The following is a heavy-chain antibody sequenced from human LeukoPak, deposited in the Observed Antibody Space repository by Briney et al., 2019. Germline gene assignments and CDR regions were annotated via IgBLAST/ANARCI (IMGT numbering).Heavy chain of an antibody. J-gene: IGHJ4*02. Sequence: SETLSLTCTVSGGSISGYFWSWIRQPPGKGPEWIGYISDSGSTNYNPALKSRVTISVDASNNHFSLRVTSVTAADTAVYYCLESPTRDFFDYWGQGTLVTVSS. V-gene: IGHV4-59*01. CDR1: GGSISGYF. D-gene: IGHD1-1*01. CDR2: ISDSGST. CDR3: LESPTRDFFDY.